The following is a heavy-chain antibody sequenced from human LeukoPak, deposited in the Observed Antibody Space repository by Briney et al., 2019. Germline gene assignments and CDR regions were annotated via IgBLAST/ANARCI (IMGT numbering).Heavy chain of an antibody. CDR3: ARQYGAGRYYYYMDV. D-gene: IGHD3-10*01. CDR2: ISVYNGHT. CDR1: GHTFIRYG. J-gene: IGHJ6*03. V-gene: IGHV1-18*01. Sequence: ASVKVSCKASGHTFIRYGISWVRQAPGQGLECMGWISVYNGHTNYSHNLQDRVTMTTDTSTSTVYMELRSLRSDDTAVYYCARQYGAGRYYYYMDVWGKGTTVTVSS.